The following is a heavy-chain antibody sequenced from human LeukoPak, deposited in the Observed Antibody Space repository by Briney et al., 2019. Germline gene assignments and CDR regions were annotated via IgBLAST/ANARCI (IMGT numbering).Heavy chain of an antibody. Sequence: SETLSLTCTVSGGSISSYYWSWIRQPAGKGLEWIGRIYTSGSTNYNPSLKSRVTMSVDTSKNQFSLKLSSVTAADTAVYYCARGYYDYVWGSYRYTVWFDPWGQGTLVTVSS. J-gene: IGHJ5*02. CDR2: IYTSGST. CDR3: ARGYYDYVWGSYRYTVWFDP. D-gene: IGHD3-16*02. CDR1: GGSISSYY. V-gene: IGHV4-4*07.